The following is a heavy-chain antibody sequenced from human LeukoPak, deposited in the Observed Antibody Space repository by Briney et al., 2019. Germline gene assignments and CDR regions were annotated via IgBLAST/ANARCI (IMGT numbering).Heavy chain of an antibody. V-gene: IGHV5-51*01. J-gene: IGHJ4*02. CDR2: IFPDDSDT. CDR3: AIGGDSTTSCYRCFNY. Sequence: GESLKISCKGSGYRFINYWIGWVRQMPGKGLEWMGIIFPDDSDTRYSPSFQDQVTISADKSISTAYLQWSSLKASDTAMYYCAIGGDSTTSCYRCFNYWGQGTLVTVSS. D-gene: IGHD2-2*01. CDR1: GYRFINYW.